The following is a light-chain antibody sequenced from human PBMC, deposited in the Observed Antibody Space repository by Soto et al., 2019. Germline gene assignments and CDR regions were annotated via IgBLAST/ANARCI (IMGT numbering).Light chain of an antibody. J-gene: IGKJ2*01. CDR3: QQYGSSPYT. V-gene: IGKV3-20*01. CDR1: QSVTSIY. Sequence: EIVLTQSPGTLSLSPGERATLSCRASQSVTSIYLAWYQQKPGQAPRLLISGASRRATGIPDRFSGSGSGTDFTLTISRLEPEDFAVYYCQQYGSSPYTFGQGTKLEIK. CDR2: GAS.